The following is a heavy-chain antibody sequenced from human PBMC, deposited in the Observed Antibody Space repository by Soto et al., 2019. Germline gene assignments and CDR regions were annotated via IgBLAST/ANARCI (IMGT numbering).Heavy chain of an antibody. Sequence: GWSLRLSCAASGFSVSSKYMSWVRQAPGKGLEWVSVIYSGGSTYYADSVKVRFTISRDNSKNTLYLQMNSLRAEDTAVYYCASGTGKTAGGAFDIWGQGTMVTASS. J-gene: IGHJ3*02. CDR3: ASGTGKTAGGAFDI. CDR1: GFSVSSKY. D-gene: IGHD2-21*02. CDR2: IYSGGST. V-gene: IGHV3-53*01.